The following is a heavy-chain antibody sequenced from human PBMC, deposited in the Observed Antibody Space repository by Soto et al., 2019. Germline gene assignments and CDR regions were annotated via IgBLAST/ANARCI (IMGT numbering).Heavy chain of an antibody. V-gene: IGHV4-38-2*01. CDR3: ARASPYCSGGSCYYYYGMDV. D-gene: IGHD2-15*01. CDR2: IYHSGST. Sequence: SETLSLTCAVSGYSISSGYYWGWIRQPPGKGLEWIGSIYHSGSTNYNPSLKSRVTISVDTSKNQFSLKLSSVTAADTAVYYCARASPYCSGGSCYYYYGMDVWGQGTTVTVSS. J-gene: IGHJ6*02. CDR1: GYSISSGYY.